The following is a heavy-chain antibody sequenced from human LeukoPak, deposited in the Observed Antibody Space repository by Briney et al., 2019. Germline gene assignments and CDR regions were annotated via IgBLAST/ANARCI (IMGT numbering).Heavy chain of an antibody. CDR1: GFTFSSFP. Sequence: PGGSLRLSCAASGFTFSSFPMHWVRQAPGKGLEWVAVISSDGNNKYYADSVKGRFTISRDNAKNSLYLQMNSLRAEDTAVYYCALTPDYYGSGSFDYWGQGTLVTVSS. J-gene: IGHJ4*02. CDR2: ISSDGNNK. CDR3: ALTPDYYGSGSFDY. V-gene: IGHV3-30-3*01. D-gene: IGHD3-10*01.